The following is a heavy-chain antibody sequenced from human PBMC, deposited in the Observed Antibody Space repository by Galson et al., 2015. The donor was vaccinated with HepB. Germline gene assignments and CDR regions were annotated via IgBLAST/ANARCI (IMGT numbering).Heavy chain of an antibody. CDR3: ATEGIGQAGDYYYYMEV. V-gene: IGHV3-30*03. Sequence: SLRLSCAASGFIFSNYGMYWVRQAPGKGLEWVAVMSYDGRNKYYPDSVQGRFTISRDNSKSTLYLQVNSLRAEDTAVYYCATEGIGQAGDYYYYMEVWGEGTTVTVSS. CDR1: GFIFSNYG. J-gene: IGHJ6*03. CDR2: MSYDGRNK. D-gene: IGHD6-13*01.